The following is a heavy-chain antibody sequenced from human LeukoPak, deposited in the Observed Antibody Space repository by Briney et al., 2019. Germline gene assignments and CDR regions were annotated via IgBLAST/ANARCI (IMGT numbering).Heavy chain of an antibody. CDR3: AREPTYSGNDY. CDR1: GFTFSSYA. J-gene: IGHJ4*02. CDR2: ISYDGSNK. Sequence: GGSLRLSCAASGFTFSSYAMHWVRQAPGKGLEWVAVISYDGSNKYYADSVKGRFTISRDNSKNTLYLQMNSLRAEDTAVYYCAREPTYSGNDYCGQGTLVTVSS. D-gene: IGHD5-12*01. V-gene: IGHV3-30*04.